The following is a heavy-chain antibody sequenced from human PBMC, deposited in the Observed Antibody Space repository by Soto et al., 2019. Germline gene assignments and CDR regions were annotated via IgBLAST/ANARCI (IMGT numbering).Heavy chain of an antibody. CDR1: GFTFSSYA. Sequence: GGSLRLSCAASGFTFSSYAMSWVRQAPGKGLEWVSAISGSGGSTYYADSVKGRFTISRDNSKNTLYLQMNSLRAEDTAVYYCAKVQTYYYDSSGYYYFDYWGQGTLVTVSS. V-gene: IGHV3-23*01. J-gene: IGHJ4*02. D-gene: IGHD3-22*01. CDR3: AKVQTYYYDSSGYYYFDY. CDR2: ISGSGGST.